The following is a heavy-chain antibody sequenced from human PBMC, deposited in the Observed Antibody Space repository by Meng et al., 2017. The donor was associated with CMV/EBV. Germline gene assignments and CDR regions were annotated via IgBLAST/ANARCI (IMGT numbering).Heavy chain of an antibody. CDR3: ARQSGEGVVVPAAIRYYYGMDV. Sequence: GGSLRLSCKGSGYSFTSYWIGWVRQMPGKGLEWMGIIYPGDSDTRYSPSFQGQVTISAAKSISTAYLQWSSLKASDTAMYYCARQSGEGVVVPAAIRYYYGMDVWGQGTTVTVSS. V-gene: IGHV5-51*01. J-gene: IGHJ6*02. CDR2: IYPGDSDT. CDR1: GYSFTSYW. D-gene: IGHD2-2*01.